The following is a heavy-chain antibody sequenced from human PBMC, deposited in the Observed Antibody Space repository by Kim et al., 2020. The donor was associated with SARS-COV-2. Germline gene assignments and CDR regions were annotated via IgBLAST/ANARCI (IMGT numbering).Heavy chain of an antibody. J-gene: IGHJ6*02. D-gene: IGHD6-25*01. CDR2: IWTGDSTV. CDR3: AQRGAAAAYAMDV. CDR1: GNSFSTSW. Sequence: GESLKISCQGSGNSFSTSWIAWVGQMPGRGLEWRGVIWTGDSTVKYNPSFEGHITISADNSIDTFYLEWLNLRASDSVIYFCAQRGAAAAYAMDVWGQGTTVTVS. V-gene: IGHV5-51*01.